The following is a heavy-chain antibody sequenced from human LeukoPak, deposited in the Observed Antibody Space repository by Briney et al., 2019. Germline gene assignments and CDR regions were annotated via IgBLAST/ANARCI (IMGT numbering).Heavy chain of an antibody. J-gene: IGHJ4*02. D-gene: IGHD5-18*01. Sequence: ASVKVSCKASGYTFTGYYMHWVRQAPGQGLEWMGWINPNSGGTNYAQKFQGRVTMTRDTSISTAYMELSRLRSDDTAVYYCARGFRQKLQLWTTRRYYFDYWGQGTLVTVSS. V-gene: IGHV1-2*02. CDR1: GYTFTGYY. CDR2: INPNSGGT. CDR3: ARGFRQKLQLWTTRRYYFDY.